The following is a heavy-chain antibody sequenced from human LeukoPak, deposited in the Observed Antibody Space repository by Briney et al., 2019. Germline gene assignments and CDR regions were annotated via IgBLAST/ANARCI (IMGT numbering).Heavy chain of an antibody. V-gene: IGHV3-30*03. Sequence: GGSLRLSCVASGFTFSSYGMHWVRQAPGKGLEWVAVISYDGNNKYYTDSVKGRFTISRDNSKNTLYLQMNSLSVEDTAVYYCARGYFHGSIDYWGQGTLVTVSS. J-gene: IGHJ4*02. D-gene: IGHD5-18*01. CDR2: ISYDGNNK. CDR3: ARGYFHGSIDY. CDR1: GFTFSSYG.